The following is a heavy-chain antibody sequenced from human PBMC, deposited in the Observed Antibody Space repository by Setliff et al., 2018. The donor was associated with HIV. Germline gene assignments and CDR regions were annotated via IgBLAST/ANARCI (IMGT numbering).Heavy chain of an antibody. J-gene: IGHJ3*02. CDR1: GGSISIISYY. V-gene: IGHV4-39*07. D-gene: IGHD5-18*01. CDR3: ARASEGYTYGYGFDI. Sequence: PSETLSLTCTVSGGSISIISYYWGWIRQPPGKGLEYIGSIYYSGSTYYNPSLKSRVTISVDIYRKQLSLNLRSVTAADTAVYYCARASEGYTYGYGFDIWGQGTMVTVSS. CDR2: IYYSGST.